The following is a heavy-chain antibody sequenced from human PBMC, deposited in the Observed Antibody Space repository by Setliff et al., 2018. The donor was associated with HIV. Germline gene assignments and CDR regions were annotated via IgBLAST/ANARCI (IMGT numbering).Heavy chain of an antibody. Sequence: ASVKVSCKASGYSFTTFDVNWVRQATGQGLEWMGWMNPNSGNTGYAQNFEGRVTLTTDTSVNTVYMELRSLRSDDTAVYFCARDGMYSNGWTDHWGQGTLVTVSS. J-gene: IGHJ5*02. CDR2: MNPNSGNT. CDR1: GYSFTTFD. CDR3: ARDGMYSNGWTDH. V-gene: IGHV1-8*01. D-gene: IGHD6-19*01.